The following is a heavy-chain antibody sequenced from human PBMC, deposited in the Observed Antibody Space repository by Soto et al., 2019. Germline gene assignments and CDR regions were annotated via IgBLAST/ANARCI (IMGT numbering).Heavy chain of an antibody. Sequence: PGGSLRLSCAASGFTFSSYGMHLVRQAPGKGLEWVAVIWCDGSNKYYADSVKGRFTISRDNSKNTLYLQMKSLRAEDTAVYYCARAVRIYYDFWSGPDYWGQGTLVTVSS. D-gene: IGHD3-3*01. CDR2: IWCDGSNK. V-gene: IGHV3-33*01. CDR1: GFTFSSYG. CDR3: ARAVRIYYDFWSGPDY. J-gene: IGHJ4*02.